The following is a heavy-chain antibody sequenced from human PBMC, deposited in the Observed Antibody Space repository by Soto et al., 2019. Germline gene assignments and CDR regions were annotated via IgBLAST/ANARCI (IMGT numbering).Heavy chain of an antibody. J-gene: IGHJ5*02. CDR2: ISGAGGNT. CDR3: AKDPVPQLLPSWWFDP. D-gene: IGHD2-2*01. Sequence: EVQLLESGGGLVQPGGSLRLSCAASGFAFGAYAMTWVRQAPGTGLEWVSVISGAGGNTYYADSVKGRCTVSRDNSKKMLYLEMNSLRVEDRAIYYCAKDPVPQLLPSWWFDPWGQGTRVTVSA. CDR1: GFAFGAYA. V-gene: IGHV3-23*01.